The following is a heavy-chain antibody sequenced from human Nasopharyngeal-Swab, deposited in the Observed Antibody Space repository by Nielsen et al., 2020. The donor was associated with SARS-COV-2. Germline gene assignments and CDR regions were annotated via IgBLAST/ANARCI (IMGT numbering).Heavy chain of an antibody. CDR3: ARDRVVAATQGSYYYYGMDV. V-gene: IGHV1-18*01. Sequence: ASVQVSCKASGYTLTSYGISWVRQAPGQGLEWMGWISAYNGNTNYAQKLQGRVTMTTDTSTSTAYMELRSLRSDDTAVYYCARDRVVAATQGSYYYYGMDVWGQGTTVTVSS. CDR1: GYTLTSYG. D-gene: IGHD2-15*01. CDR2: ISAYNGNT. J-gene: IGHJ6*02.